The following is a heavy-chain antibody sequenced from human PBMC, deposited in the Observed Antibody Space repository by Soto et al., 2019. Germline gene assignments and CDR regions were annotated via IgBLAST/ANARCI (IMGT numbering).Heavy chain of an antibody. CDR2: ISASSTYI. Sequence: EVQLVESGGGLVKPGGSLRVSCAASGFIFSSYTMNWVRQAPGKGLEWVSSISASSTYIYYADSLKGRFTISRDNAYNSLYLLMNSLRAEDTAVYYCARGWLRDPWLYWGQGTLVTVSS. CDR3: ARGWLRDPWLY. D-gene: IGHD5-12*01. J-gene: IGHJ4*02. V-gene: IGHV3-21*01. CDR1: GFIFSSYT.